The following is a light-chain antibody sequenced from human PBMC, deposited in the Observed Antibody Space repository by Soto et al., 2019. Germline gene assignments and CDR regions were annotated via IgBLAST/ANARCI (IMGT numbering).Light chain of an antibody. V-gene: IGKV1-5*03. J-gene: IGKJ4*01. CDR3: QQFNNYLLT. Sequence: DTQMTQSPSTLSTSVGDRVTIICRASQTIITWLAWYQQKPGKAPKLLIYKASTLESGVPSRFSGSGSGTDFTLTISSLQPEDSATYFCQQFNNYLLTFGGGTNVEIK. CDR1: QTIITW. CDR2: KAS.